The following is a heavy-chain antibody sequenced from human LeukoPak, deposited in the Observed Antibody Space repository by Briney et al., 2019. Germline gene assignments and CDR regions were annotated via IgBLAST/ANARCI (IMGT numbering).Heavy chain of an antibody. D-gene: IGHD2-2*01. CDR2: ISGTGDST. CDR1: GLTFSNYA. V-gene: IGHV3-23*01. J-gene: IGHJ4*02. Sequence: GGSLRLSCAASGLTFSNYAMTWVRQAPGKGLEWVSSISGTGDSTYFADSVKGRFAISRDNSKNTLYLQLNSLRAEDTAVYYCAKWAGSSIIIVPAAEYYFDYWGQGTLVTVSS. CDR3: AKWAGSSIIIVPAAEYYFDY.